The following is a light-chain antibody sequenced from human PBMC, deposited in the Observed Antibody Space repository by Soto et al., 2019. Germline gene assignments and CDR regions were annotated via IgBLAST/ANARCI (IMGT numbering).Light chain of an antibody. CDR3: SSYTSSSTLG. V-gene: IGLV2-14*01. CDR2: DVS. J-gene: IGLJ1*01. CDR1: SSDVGGYNY. Sequence: QSVLTQPASVSGSPGQSITISCTETSSDVGGYNYVSWYQQHPGKAPKLMIYDVSNRPSGVSNRFSGSKSGNTASLTISGLQAEDEADYYCSSYTSSSTLGFGTGTKVTVL.